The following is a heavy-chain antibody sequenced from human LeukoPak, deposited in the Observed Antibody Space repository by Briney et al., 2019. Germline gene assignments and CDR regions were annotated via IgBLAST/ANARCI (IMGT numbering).Heavy chain of an antibody. CDR3: AKDSSTWGGYYFDY. V-gene: IGHV3-23*01. J-gene: IGHJ4*02. D-gene: IGHD3-16*01. CDR1: GFSFVNFA. CDR2: IDNTGGNT. Sequence: GGSLRLSCAASGFSFVNFAMSWFRQAAGKGLEWVSFIDNTGGNTYYADSVKGRFAISRDSSKNTLYLQMNSLRAEDTAVYYCAKDSSTWGGYYFDYWGQGTLVTVSS.